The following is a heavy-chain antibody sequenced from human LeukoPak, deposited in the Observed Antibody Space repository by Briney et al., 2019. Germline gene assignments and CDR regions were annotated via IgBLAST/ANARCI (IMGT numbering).Heavy chain of an antibody. J-gene: IGHJ4*02. V-gene: IGHV4-59*06. CDR2: IYYSGST. CDR1: GGSISSYY. D-gene: IGHD7-27*01. CDR3: ARTELGGSSNDY. Sequence: MPSETLSLTCTVSGGSISSYYWSWIRQPAGKGLEWIGYIYYSGSTYYNPSLKSRVTISVDTSKNQFSLKLSSVTAADTAVYYCARTELGGSSNDYWGQGTLVTVSS.